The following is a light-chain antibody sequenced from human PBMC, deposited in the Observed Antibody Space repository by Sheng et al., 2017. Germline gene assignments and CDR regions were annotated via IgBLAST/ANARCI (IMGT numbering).Light chain of an antibody. V-gene: IGKV3-15*01. Sequence: EIVMTQSPATLSVSPGERATLSCRASQSVSSNLAWYQQNPGQAPRLLIXGTSTRATGIPARFSGSGSGTEFTLTISSLQSEDFVVYYCQQYNNWPPWTFGQGTKVEIK. J-gene: IGKJ1*01. CDR3: QQYNNWPPWT. CDR1: QSVSSN. CDR2: GTS.